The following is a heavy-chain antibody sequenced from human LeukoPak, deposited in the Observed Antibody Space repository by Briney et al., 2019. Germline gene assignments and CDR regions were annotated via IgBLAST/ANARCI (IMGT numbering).Heavy chain of an antibody. Sequence: SETLSLTCTVAGGPISSGGSYWGWIRQAPGKGLEWIGGINYSGSTYYNPSLKSRVTISVDTSKNQFSLKVTSVTAAYTAVYYCSRRDCSQTSCFYWYFDVWGRGTLVSVSA. CDR2: INYSGST. CDR1: GGPISSGGSY. D-gene: IGHD2-2*01. CDR3: SRRDCSQTSCFYWYFDV. J-gene: IGHJ2*01. V-gene: IGHV4-39*07.